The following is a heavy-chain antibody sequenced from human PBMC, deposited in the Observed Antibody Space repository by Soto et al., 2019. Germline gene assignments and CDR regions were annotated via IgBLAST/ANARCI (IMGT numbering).Heavy chain of an antibody. Sequence: ASVKVSCKASGYTFTGYYMHWVRQAPGQGREGMGWINPNSGGTNYAQKFQGWVTMTRDTSISTAYMELSRLRSDDTAVYYCARDLEKYYDSSGYPLVGYWGQGTLVTVSS. J-gene: IGHJ4*02. CDR1: GYTFTGYY. V-gene: IGHV1-2*04. CDR2: INPNSGGT. D-gene: IGHD3-22*01. CDR3: ARDLEKYYDSSGYPLVGY.